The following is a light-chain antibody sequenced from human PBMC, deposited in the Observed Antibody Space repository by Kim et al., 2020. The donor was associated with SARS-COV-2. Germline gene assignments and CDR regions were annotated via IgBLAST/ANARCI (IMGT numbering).Light chain of an antibody. V-gene: IGLV3-1*01. CDR2: QHT. CDR3: QAWDSRIVV. Sequence: VSQGQTASITCSGDKLGNKYACWYQQKPGQSPVLVIYQHTKRPSGIPERFSGSNSGNTATLTISGTQTMDEAEYYCQAWDSRIVVFGGGTQLTVL. CDR1: KLGNKY. J-gene: IGLJ2*01.